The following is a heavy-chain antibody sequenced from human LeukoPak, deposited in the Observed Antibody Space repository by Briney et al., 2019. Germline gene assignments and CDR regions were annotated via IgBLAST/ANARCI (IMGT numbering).Heavy chain of an antibody. CDR1: GGSISSSSYY. J-gene: IGHJ4*02. V-gene: IGHV4-39*07. CDR3: ARSRGYSYGTTFLDY. D-gene: IGHD5-18*01. CDR2: IYYSGST. Sequence: ETLSLTCTVSGGSISSSSYYWGWIRQPPGKGLEWIGSIYYSGSTHYNPSLKSRVTISVDTSKNQFSLKLSSVTAADTAVYYCARSRGYSYGTTFLDYWGQGTLVTVSS.